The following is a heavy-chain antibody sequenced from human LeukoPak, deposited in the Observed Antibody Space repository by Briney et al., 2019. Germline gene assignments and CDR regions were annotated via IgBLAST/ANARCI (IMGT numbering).Heavy chain of an antibody. CDR1: GFTFGDYA. Sequence: SGGSLRLSCTASGFTFGDYAMSWVRQAPGKGLEWVGFIRGKAYGATTEYAASVKGRFTISRDDSKSIAYLQMNSLKTEDTAVYYCTSSFGQLSFFDYWGQGTLVTVSS. V-gene: IGHV3-49*04. D-gene: IGHD3-10*01. J-gene: IGHJ4*02. CDR3: TSSFGQLSFFDY. CDR2: IRGKAYGATT.